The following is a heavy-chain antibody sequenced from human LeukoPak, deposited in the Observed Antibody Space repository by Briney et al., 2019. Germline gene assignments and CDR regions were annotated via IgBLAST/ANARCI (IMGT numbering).Heavy chain of an antibody. J-gene: IGHJ3*02. CDR3: ARREDYYDSSGYHLGAFDI. V-gene: IGHV3-23*01. Sequence: GGSLRLSCAASGFTFSIYAMRWVRQAPGKGLEWVSAISGSGGTTYYADSVKGRSTISRDNSKNTLYLQMNSLRAEDTAVYYCARREDYYDSSGYHLGAFDIWGQGTMVTVSS. D-gene: IGHD3-22*01. CDR1: GFTFSIYA. CDR2: ISGSGGTT.